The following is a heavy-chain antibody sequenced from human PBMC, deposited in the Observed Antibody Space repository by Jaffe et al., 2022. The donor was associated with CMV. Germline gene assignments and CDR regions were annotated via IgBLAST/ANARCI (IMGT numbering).Heavy chain of an antibody. D-gene: IGHD6-19*01. Sequence: QLQLQESGPGLVKPSETLSLTCTVSGGSISSSSYYWGWIRQPPGKGLEWIGSIYYSGSTYYNPSLKSRVTISVDTSKNQFSLKLSSVTAADTAVYYCARSHSSGWPPSGGFDPWGQGTLVTVSS. CDR1: GGSISSSSYY. V-gene: IGHV4-39*01. CDR2: IYYSGST. CDR3: ARSHSSGWPPSGGFDP. J-gene: IGHJ5*02.